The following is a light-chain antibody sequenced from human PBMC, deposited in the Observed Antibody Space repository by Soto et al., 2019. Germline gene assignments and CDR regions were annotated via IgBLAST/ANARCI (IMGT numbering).Light chain of an antibody. Sequence: QSALTQPRSVSGSPGQSVTISCTGTSSDVGAYNSVSWYQQHPGKAPKLMISDVTKRPSGVPDRFSGSKSGNTASLTISGLQAEDEADYYCCSYAGTPYVFGTGTKVTVL. J-gene: IGLJ1*01. CDR2: DVT. CDR1: SSDVGAYNS. V-gene: IGLV2-11*01. CDR3: CSYAGTPYV.